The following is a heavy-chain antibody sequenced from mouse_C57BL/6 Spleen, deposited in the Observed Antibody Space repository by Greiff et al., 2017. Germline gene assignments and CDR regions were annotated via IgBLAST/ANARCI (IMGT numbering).Heavy chain of an antibody. CDR1: GYTFTSYW. V-gene: IGHV1-72*01. J-gene: IGHJ4*01. CDR3: ARAYSAMDY. CDR2: IDPNSGGT. Sequence: QVHVKQSGAELVKPGASVKLSCKASGYTFTSYWMHWVKQRPGRGLEWIGRIDPNSGGTKYNEKFKTKATLTVDKTSRIVYMQLSSLTSEDSAVYYCARAYSAMDYWGQGTSVTVSS.